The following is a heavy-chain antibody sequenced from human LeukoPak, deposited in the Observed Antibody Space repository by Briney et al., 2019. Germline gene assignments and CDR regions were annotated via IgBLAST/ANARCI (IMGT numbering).Heavy chain of an antibody. Sequence: SQTLSLTCAISGDSVSSNSAAWNWIRQSPSGGLEWLGRTYYRSKWYNDYAVSVKSRITINPDTSKNQFSLQLNSVTPEDTAVYYCARAVAGRKNNWFDPWGQGTLVTVSS. J-gene: IGHJ5*02. CDR2: TYYRSKWYN. CDR1: GDSVSSNSAA. V-gene: IGHV6-1*01. CDR3: ARAVAGRKNNWFDP. D-gene: IGHD6-19*01.